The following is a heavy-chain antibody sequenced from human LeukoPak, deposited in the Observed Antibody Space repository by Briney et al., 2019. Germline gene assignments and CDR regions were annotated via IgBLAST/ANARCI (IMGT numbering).Heavy chain of an antibody. D-gene: IGHD6-19*01. CDR2: ISYDGSNK. Sequence: GGSLRLSCTASGFTFGDYAMSWVRQAPGKGLEWVAVISYDGSNKYYADSVKGRFTISRDNSKNTLYLQMNSLRAEDTAVYYCAKDRDSSGLNWFDPWGQGTLVTVSS. CDR1: GFTFGDYA. V-gene: IGHV3-30*04. CDR3: AKDRDSSGLNWFDP. J-gene: IGHJ5*02.